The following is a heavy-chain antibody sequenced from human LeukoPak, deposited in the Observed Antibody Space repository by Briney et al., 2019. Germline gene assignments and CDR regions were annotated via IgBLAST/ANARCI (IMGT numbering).Heavy chain of an antibody. CDR3: ASTGYSSGSVVGFDH. D-gene: IGHD6-19*01. CDR2: IYSGDST. V-gene: IGHV3-53*01. J-gene: IGHJ4*02. Sequence: GGSLRLSCAVSGFTVSSNYMSWVRQAPGKGLEWVSVIYSGDSTDYADSVKGRFSISRDNSKNTLYLQMNSLRAEDTAVYYCASTGYSSGSVVGFDHWGQGTLVTVSS. CDR1: GFTVSSNY.